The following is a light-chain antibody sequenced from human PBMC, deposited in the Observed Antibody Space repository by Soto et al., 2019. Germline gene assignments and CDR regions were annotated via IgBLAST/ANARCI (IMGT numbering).Light chain of an antibody. CDR2: GAS. Sequence: ESELTQSRCTLSLSPGSRATLACRASQSVRSSYLVWYQQKTGQAPRPXIYGASNRATGSPDRFSGGGYGTDFNLTISRLETEDFAVYYCQQYGYSPITFGQGTRLEIK. CDR1: QSVRSSY. J-gene: IGKJ5*01. V-gene: IGKV3-20*01. CDR3: QQYGYSPIT.